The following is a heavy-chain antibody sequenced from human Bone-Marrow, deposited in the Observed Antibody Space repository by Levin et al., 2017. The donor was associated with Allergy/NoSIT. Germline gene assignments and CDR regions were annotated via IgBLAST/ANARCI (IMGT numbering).Heavy chain of an antibody. D-gene: IGHD6-19*01. J-gene: IGHJ4*02. Sequence: GGSLRLSCAASGFTFSSYGMHWVRQAPGKGLEWVAVISYDGSNKYYADSVKGRFTISRDNSKNTLYLQRNSLRAEDTAVYYCAKGGGIAVAGADYWGQGTLVTVSS. CDR3: AKGGGIAVAGADY. CDR1: GFTFSSYG. CDR2: ISYDGSNK. V-gene: IGHV3-30*18.